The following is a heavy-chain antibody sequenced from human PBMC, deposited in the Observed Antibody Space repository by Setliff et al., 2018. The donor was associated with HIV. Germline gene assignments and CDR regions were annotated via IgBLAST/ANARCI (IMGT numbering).Heavy chain of an antibody. V-gene: IGHV4-34*01. Sequence: SETLSLTCAVYGSSFNNYYWSWIRQSPGKGLEWIGEIDHSGGPNYKSSLKSRVTISVDTSKSQLSLKVTSVSAADTGVYYCARGVFRFGEFHDAFEIWSQGTMVTVSS. CDR3: ARGVFRFGEFHDAFEI. D-gene: IGHD3-10*01. CDR2: IDHSGGP. CDR1: GSSFNNYY. J-gene: IGHJ3*02.